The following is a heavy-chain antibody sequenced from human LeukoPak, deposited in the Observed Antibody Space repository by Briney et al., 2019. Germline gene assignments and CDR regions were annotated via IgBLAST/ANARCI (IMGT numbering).Heavy chain of an antibody. CDR3: ARDRVEMATIK. CDR2: IYYSGST. J-gene: IGHJ4*02. CDR1: GGSISSSSYY. D-gene: IGHD5-24*01. Sequence: PSETLSLTCTVSGGSISSSSYYWGWIRQPPGKGLEWIGSIYYSGSTYYNPSLKRRVTISVDTSKNQFSLKLSSVTAADTAVYYCARDRVEMATIKWGQGTLVTVSS. V-gene: IGHV4-39*02.